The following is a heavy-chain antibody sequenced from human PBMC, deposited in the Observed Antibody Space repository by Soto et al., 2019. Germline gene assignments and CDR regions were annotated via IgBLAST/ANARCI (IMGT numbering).Heavy chain of an antibody. CDR3: ARPPIAAAGSDNPHYYYYMDV. Sequence: SSETLSLTCAVYGGSFSGYYWSWIRQPPGKGLEWIGEINHSGSTNYNPSLKSRVTISVDTSKNQFSLKLSSVTAADTAVYYCARPPIAAAGSDNPHYYYYMDVWGKGTTVTVSS. V-gene: IGHV4-34*01. J-gene: IGHJ6*03. D-gene: IGHD6-13*01. CDR2: INHSGST. CDR1: GGSFSGYY.